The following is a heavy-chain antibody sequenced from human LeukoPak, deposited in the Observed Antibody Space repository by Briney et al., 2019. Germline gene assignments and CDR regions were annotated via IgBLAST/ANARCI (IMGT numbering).Heavy chain of an antibody. D-gene: IGHD6-13*01. V-gene: IGHV4-59*01. CDR1: GGSISSYY. CDR2: IYYSGST. Sequence: SETLSLTCTVSGGSISSYYWSWIRQPPGKGLEWIGYIYYSGSTNYNPSLKSRVTISADTSKNQFSLRLSSVTAADTAMYYCARLVPNYYYYYMDVWGKGTTVTISS. J-gene: IGHJ6*03. CDR3: ARLVPNYYYYYMDV.